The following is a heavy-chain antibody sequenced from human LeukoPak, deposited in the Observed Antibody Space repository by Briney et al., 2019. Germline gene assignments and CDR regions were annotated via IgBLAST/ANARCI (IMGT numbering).Heavy chain of an antibody. CDR3: ARGAYYYGPGSYYGTRFDP. Sequence: SETLSLTCTVSGGSISSYYWSWIRQPAGKGLEWIGRIYTSGSTNYNPSLKSRVTMSVDTSKNQFSLKLSPVTAADTAVYYCARGAYYYGPGSYYGTRFDPWGQGTLVTVSS. D-gene: IGHD3-10*01. J-gene: IGHJ5*02. V-gene: IGHV4-4*07. CDR2: IYTSGST. CDR1: GGSISSYY.